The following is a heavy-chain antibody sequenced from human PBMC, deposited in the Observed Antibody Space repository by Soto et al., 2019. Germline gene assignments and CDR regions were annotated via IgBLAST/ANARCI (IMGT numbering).Heavy chain of an antibody. J-gene: IGHJ6*02. CDR1: GFTFEDHA. CDR3: VRHTGHYDFWCNHERGMHL. CDR2: ISWNSDII. V-gene: IGHV3-9*01. D-gene: IGHD3-3*01. Sequence: SLRLSCVASGFTFEDHAMHWVRQAPGKGLEWVSGISWNSDIIVYADSVKGRFTMARDNVKSSLYLQMSSLRSEDTAAYYCVRHTGHYDFWCNHERGMHLWGQGTTVTVAS.